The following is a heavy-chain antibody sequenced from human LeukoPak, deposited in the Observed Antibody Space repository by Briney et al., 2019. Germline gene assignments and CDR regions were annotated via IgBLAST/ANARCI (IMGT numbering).Heavy chain of an antibody. CDR2: INHSGST. CDR3: ARVVAAATTDY. CDR1: GGSFSGYY. D-gene: IGHD6-13*01. J-gene: IGHJ4*02. Sequence: SETLSLTCAVYGGSFSGYYWSWIRQPPGKGLEWIGEINHSGSTNYNPSLKSRVTISVDTSKNQFSLKLSSVTAADTAVYYCARVVAAATTDYWGQGTLVTASS. V-gene: IGHV4-34*01.